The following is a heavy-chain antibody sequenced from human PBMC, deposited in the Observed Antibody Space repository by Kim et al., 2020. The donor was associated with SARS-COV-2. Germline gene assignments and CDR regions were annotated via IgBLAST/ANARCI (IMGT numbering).Heavy chain of an antibody. J-gene: IGHJ4*02. Sequence: GGSLRLSCAASGFTFSSYAMSWVRQAPGKGLEWVSAISGSGGSTYYADSVKGRFTISRDNSKNTLYLQMNSLRAEDTAVDYCAKDRDSSSWYQGGYWGQGTLVTVSS. D-gene: IGHD6-13*01. V-gene: IGHV3-23*01. CDR3: AKDRDSSSWYQGGY. CDR1: GFTFSSYA. CDR2: ISGSGGST.